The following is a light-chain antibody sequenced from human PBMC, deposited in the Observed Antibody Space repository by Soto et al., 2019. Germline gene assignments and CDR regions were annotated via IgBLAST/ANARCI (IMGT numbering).Light chain of an antibody. V-gene: IGKV3-20*01. CDR3: QQYGSSRWT. Sequence: ENVLTQSPSTPSLSPGERAPLSRRASQSVSSSYLAWYQQKPGQAPRLLIYGASSRATGIPDRFSGSGSGTDFTLTISRLEPEDFAVYYCQQYGSSRWTFGQGTKVDIK. J-gene: IGKJ1*01. CDR1: QSVSSSY. CDR2: GAS.